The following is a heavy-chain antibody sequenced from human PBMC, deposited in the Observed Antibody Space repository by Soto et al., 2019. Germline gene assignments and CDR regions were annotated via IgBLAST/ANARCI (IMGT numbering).Heavy chain of an antibody. CDR1: GGSISSYY. CDR3: AREYGYFDWLRIDRGSYGMDV. J-gene: IGHJ6*02. Sequence: SETLSLTCTVSGGSISSYYWSWIRQPAGKGLEWIGRIYTSGSTNYNPSLKSRVTMSVDTSKNQFSLKLSSVTAADTAVYYCAREYGYFDWLRIDRGSYGMDVWGQGTTVTVSS. D-gene: IGHD3-9*01. CDR2: IYTSGST. V-gene: IGHV4-4*07.